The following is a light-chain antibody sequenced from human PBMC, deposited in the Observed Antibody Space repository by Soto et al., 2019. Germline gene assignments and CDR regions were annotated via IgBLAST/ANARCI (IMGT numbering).Light chain of an antibody. CDR3: QQYNSGPRFT. Sequence: DIQMTQSPPSLSASVGDRVTIACRASQGVGDYLAWYQQKPGKGPKLLIYAASTLQSAVPSRFSGSGSGTDFTLTISSLQPEDIATYYCQQYNSGPRFTFGPGTKGEIK. J-gene: IGKJ3*01. V-gene: IGKV1-27*01. CDR1: QGVGDY. CDR2: AAS.